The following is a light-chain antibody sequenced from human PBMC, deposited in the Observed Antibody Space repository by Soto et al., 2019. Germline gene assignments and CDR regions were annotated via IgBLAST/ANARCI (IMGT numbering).Light chain of an antibody. CDR2: LGS. J-gene: IGKJ4*01. V-gene: IGKV2-28*01. CDR1: QSLLHSNGYKY. CDR3: MQALQTPLT. Sequence: DIVMTQSPLSLPVTPGEPASISCRSSQSLLHSNGYKYLDWYLQKPGQSPQLLIYLGSNRASGVXDXXSGSGSGTDFTLKISRVEAEDVGVYYCMQALQTPLTFGGGTKVEIK.